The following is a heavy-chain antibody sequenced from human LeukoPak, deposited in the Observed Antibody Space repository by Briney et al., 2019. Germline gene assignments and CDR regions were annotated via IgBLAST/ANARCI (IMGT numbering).Heavy chain of an antibody. CDR2: ISGSGGST. Sequence: GGSLRLSCAASGFTFSSYAMSWVRQAPGRGLEWVSAISGSGGSTYYADSVKGRFTISRDNSKNTLYLQMNSLRAEDTAVYYCAKDNQLAAGHIPRFDYWGQGTLVTVSS. CDR3: AKDNQLAAGHIPRFDY. CDR1: GFTFSSYA. J-gene: IGHJ4*02. V-gene: IGHV3-23*01. D-gene: IGHD6-13*01.